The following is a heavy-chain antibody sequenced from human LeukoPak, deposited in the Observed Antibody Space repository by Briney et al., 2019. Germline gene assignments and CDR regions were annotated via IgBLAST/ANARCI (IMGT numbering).Heavy chain of an antibody. J-gene: IGHJ4*02. V-gene: IGHV4-30-4*08. D-gene: IGHD6-13*01. CDR3: AGPPRYYSSSWYYFDY. CDR1: GGSISSGDYY. Sequence: SETLSLTCTVSGGSISSGDYYWSWIRQPPGKGLEWIGYIYYSGSTYYNPSLKSRVTISVDTSKNQFSLKLSSVTAAGTAVYYCAGPPRYYSSSWYYFDYWGQGTLVTVSS. CDR2: IYYSGST.